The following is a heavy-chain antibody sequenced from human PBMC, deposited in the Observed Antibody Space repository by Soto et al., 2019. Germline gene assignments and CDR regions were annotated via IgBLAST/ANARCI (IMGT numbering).Heavy chain of an antibody. V-gene: IGHV5-10-1*01. CDR1: GYTFTDYW. CDR2: IDPSDSYT. Sequence: GESLKISCKASGYTFTDYWITCVRQMPGKGLEWMVKIDPSDSYTDYSPSFQGHVTISVDKSINTAYLQWSSLKASDTAIYYCAKTPTYYYYAMDVWGQGTTVTVSS. CDR3: AKTPTYYYYAMDV. D-gene: IGHD1-26*01. J-gene: IGHJ6*02.